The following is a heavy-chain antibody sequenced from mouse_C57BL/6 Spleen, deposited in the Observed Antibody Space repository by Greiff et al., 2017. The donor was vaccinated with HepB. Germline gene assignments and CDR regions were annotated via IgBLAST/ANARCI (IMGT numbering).Heavy chain of an antibody. V-gene: IGHV5-17*01. CDR1: GFTFSDYG. D-gene: IGHD1-1*01. Sequence: EVHLVESGGGLVKPGGSLKLSCAASGFTFSDYGMHWVRQAPEKGLEWVAYISSGSSTIYYADTVKGRFTISRDNAKNTLFLQMTSLRSEDTAMYYCARDEIYYYGSSRCFDYWGQGTTLTVSS. J-gene: IGHJ2*01. CDR3: ARDEIYYYGSSRCFDY. CDR2: ISSGSSTI.